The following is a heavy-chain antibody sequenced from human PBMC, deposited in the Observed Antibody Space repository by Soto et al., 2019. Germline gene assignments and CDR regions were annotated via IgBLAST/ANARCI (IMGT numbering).Heavy chain of an antibody. Sequence: QVQLQESGPGLVKPSETLSLTCAVSGASIRSYHWSWIRQPAGKGLEWIGRMQHTGNTNYNPSLKSRVTMSVDTSKTQISLKMTSVTAADTAVYFCAKDVSSRRWFDPCGKGIVVIVSS. J-gene: IGHJ5*02. V-gene: IGHV4-4*07. CDR1: GASIRSYH. CDR3: AKDVSSRRWFDP. CDR2: MQHTGNT.